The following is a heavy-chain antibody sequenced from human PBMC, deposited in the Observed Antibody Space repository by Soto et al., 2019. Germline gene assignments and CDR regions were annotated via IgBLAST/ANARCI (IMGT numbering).Heavy chain of an antibody. D-gene: IGHD1-26*01. Sequence: PSETLSLTPIVSGGSISGYYWSWIRQPPGKGLEWIGNVYYSGGAKYNPSVKRRVSISVDTSKNQFSLNLSSVTAADTAVYYCAKDISGRGSFYYYYGLDVWGQGTTVTVSS. J-gene: IGHJ6*02. V-gene: IGHV4-59*01. CDR1: GGSISGYY. CDR3: AKDISGRGSFYYYYGLDV. CDR2: VYYSGGA.